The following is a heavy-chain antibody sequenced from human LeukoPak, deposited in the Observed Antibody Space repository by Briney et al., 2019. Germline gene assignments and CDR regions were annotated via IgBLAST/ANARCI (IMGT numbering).Heavy chain of an antibody. CDR1: GGSISSSSYY. J-gene: IGHJ6*03. V-gene: IGHV4-39*07. Sequence: SETLSLTCTVSGGSISSSSYYWGWIRQPPGKGLEWIGSIYYSGSTYYNPSLKSRVTISVDTSKNQFSLKLSSVTAADTAVYYCARDPRGVITYYYYMDVWGKGTTVTVSS. CDR3: ARDPRGVITYYYYMDV. CDR2: IYYSGST. D-gene: IGHD3-10*01.